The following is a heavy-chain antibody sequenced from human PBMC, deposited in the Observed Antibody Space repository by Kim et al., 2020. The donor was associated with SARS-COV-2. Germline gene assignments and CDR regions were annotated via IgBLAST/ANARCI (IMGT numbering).Heavy chain of an antibody. J-gene: IGHJ4*02. CDR1: GFTFSSYG. D-gene: IGHD5-18*01. Sequence: GGSLRLSCAASGFTFSSYGMHWVRQAPGKGLEWVAVISYDGSNKYYADSVKGRFTISRDNSKNTLYLQMNSLRAEDTAVYYCAKTTATSLYYFDYWGQGTLVTVSS. V-gene: IGHV3-30*18. CDR3: AKTTATSLYYFDY. CDR2: ISYDGSNK.